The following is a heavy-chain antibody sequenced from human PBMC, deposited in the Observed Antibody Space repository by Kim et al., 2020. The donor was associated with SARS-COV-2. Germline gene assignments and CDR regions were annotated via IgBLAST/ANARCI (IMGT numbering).Heavy chain of an antibody. V-gene: IGHV3-15*01. J-gene: IGHJ6*03. Sequence: GGSLRLSCAASGFTFSNAWMSWVRQAPGKGLEWVGRIKSKTDGGTTDYAAPVKGRFTISRDDSKNTLYLQMNSLKTEDTAVYYCTTEHQTYYYGSGSYIRSMDVWGKGATVTVSS. CDR3: TTEHQTYYYGSGSYIRSMDV. CDR2: IKSKTDGGTT. CDR1: GFTFSNAW. D-gene: IGHD3-10*01.